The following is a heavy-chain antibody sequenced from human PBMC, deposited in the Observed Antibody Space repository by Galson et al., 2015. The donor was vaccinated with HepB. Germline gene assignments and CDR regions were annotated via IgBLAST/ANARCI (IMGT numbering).Heavy chain of an antibody. CDR1: GGSISSSSYY. D-gene: IGHD3-3*01. Sequence: LSLTCTVSGGSISSSSYYWGWIRQPPGKGLEWIGSIYYSGSTYYNPSLKSRVTISVDTSKNQFSLKLSSVTAADTAVYYCARESGFWSGYQRDDDAFDIWGQGTMVTVSS. CDR2: IYYSGST. CDR3: ARESGFWSGYQRDDDAFDI. J-gene: IGHJ3*02. V-gene: IGHV4-39*07.